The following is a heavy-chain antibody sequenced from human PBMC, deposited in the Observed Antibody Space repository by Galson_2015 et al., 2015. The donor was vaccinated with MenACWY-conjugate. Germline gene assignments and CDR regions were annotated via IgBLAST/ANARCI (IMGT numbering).Heavy chain of an antibody. CDR3: ARLGGNYRTTSHFDY. J-gene: IGHJ4*02. V-gene: IGHV3-74*01. CDR2: INSDGRST. CDR1: GFTFSTYW. Sequence: SLRLSCAASGFTFSTYWMHWVRHAPGKGLVWVSRINSDGRSTSYADSVKGRFIISRDNAKNTLYLQMNSLRAEDTAVYYCARLGGNYRTTSHFDYWGQGTLVTVSS. D-gene: IGHD1-26*01.